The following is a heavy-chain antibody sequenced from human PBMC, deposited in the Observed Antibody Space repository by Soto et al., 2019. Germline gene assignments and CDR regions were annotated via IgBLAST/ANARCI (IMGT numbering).Heavy chain of an antibody. D-gene: IGHD2-2*01. J-gene: IGHJ4*02. CDR3: AKVRVGCSSTSCYGFDY. Sequence: EVQLLESGGGLVQPGGSLRLSCAASGFTFSSYAMSWVRQAPGKGLEWVSAISGSGGSTYYADSVKGRFTISRDNSKNTLYLQMNSLRAEDTAVYYCAKVRVGCSSTSCYGFDYWGQGTVVPVSS. V-gene: IGHV3-23*01. CDR1: GFTFSSYA. CDR2: ISGSGGST.